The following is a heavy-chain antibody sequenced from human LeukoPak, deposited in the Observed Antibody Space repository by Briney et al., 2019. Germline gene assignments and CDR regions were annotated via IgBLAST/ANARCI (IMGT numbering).Heavy chain of an antibody. CDR3: ARRTTRDYYGSEFDP. CDR2: IYPGDSDT. D-gene: IGHD3-10*01. Sequence: GESLKISCQGSGYSFTSYWIGWVRQMPGKGLEWMGIIYPGDSDTGYSPSFQGQVAISADKSISTAYLQWSSLKASDTAMYYCARRTTRDYYGSEFDPWGQGTLVTVSS. J-gene: IGHJ5*02. CDR1: GYSFTSYW. V-gene: IGHV5-51*01.